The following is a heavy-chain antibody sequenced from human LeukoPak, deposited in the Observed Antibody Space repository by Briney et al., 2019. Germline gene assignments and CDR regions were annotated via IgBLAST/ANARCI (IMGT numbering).Heavy chain of an antibody. J-gene: IGHJ3*02. V-gene: IGHV4-31*03. CDR2: IYYSGST. Sequence: SETLSLTCTVSGGSISSGGYYWSWIRQHPGKGLEWIGYIYYSGSTYYNPSLKSRVTISVDTSKNQFSLKLSSVTAADTAVYYCARDRVDDSSGYYTDAFDIWGQGTMVTVSS. CDR3: ARDRVDDSSGYYTDAFDI. CDR1: GGSISSGGYY. D-gene: IGHD3-22*01.